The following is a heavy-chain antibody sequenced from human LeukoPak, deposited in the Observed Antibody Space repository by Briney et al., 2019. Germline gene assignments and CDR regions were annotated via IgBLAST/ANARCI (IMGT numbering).Heavy chain of an antibody. J-gene: IGHJ6*03. CDR3: ARAPMYYYMDV. Sequence: PSETPSLTCTVSGGSISSYYWSWIRQPPGKGLEWIGYIYYSGSTNYNPSLKSRVNISVDTSKNQFSLKLSSVTAADTAVYYCARAPMYYYMDVWGKGTTVTVSS. CDR2: IYYSGST. CDR1: GGSISSYY. V-gene: IGHV4-59*01.